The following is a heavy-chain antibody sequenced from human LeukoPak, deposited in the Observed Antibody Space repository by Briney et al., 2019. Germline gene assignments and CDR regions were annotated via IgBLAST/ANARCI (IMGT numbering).Heavy chain of an antibody. J-gene: IGHJ4*02. CDR1: GFTFSRYE. D-gene: IGHD3-10*01. CDR3: ARDYASDY. CDR2: ISRSGDTI. Sequence: GGSLRLSCAASGFTFSRYEMNWVRQAPGKGLEWVSYISRSGDTIYVADSVKGRFTISRDNAKNSLYLQMSSLRAEDTAVYYCARDYASDYWGQGTLVTVSS. V-gene: IGHV3-48*03.